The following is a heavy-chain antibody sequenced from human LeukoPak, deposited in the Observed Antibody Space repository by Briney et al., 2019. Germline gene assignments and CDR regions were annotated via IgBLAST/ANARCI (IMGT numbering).Heavy chain of an antibody. J-gene: IGHJ4*02. CDR3: ASYYRGHRYYFDY. Sequence: GGSLRLSCAASGFTFSSYWMSWVRQAPGKGLEWVANIKQDGSEKYYVDSVKGRFTISRDNAKNSLYLQMNSLRAEDTAVYYCASYYRGHRYYFDYWGQGTLVTVSS. CDR1: GFTFSSYW. CDR2: IKQDGSEK. V-gene: IGHV3-7*01. D-gene: IGHD1-26*01.